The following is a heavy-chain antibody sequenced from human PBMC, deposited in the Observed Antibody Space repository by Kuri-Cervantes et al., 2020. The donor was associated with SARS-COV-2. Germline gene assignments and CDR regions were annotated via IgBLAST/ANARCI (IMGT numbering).Heavy chain of an antibody. V-gene: IGHV4-30-2*05. CDR1: GGSISSGGYS. D-gene: IGHD5-18*01. CDR2: IYYSGST. J-gene: IGHJ5*02. CDR3: ARTPPYSYGSWFDP. Sequence: SETLSLTCAVSGGSISSGGYSWSWIRQPPGKGLEWIGYIYYSGSTYYNPSLKSRVTISVDTSKNQFSLKLSSVTAADTAVYYCARTPPYSYGSWFDPWGQGTLVTVSS.